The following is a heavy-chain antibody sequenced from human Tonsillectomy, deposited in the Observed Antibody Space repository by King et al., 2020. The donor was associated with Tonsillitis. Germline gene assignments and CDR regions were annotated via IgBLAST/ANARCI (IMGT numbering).Heavy chain of an antibody. D-gene: IGHD3-22*01. CDR2: ITSSSSTI. V-gene: IGHV3-48*01. Sequence: QLVQSGGGLVQPGGSLRLSCAASGFTFSSYSMNWVRQAPGKGLEWVSYITSSSSTIYDADSVKGRFTISRDNAKNSLYLQMNSLRAEDTAVYYCARDLYYYDSSGNLGENYYYYGMDVWGQGTTVTVSS. CDR1: GFTFSSYS. J-gene: IGHJ6*02. CDR3: ARDLYYYDSSGNLGENYYYYGMDV.